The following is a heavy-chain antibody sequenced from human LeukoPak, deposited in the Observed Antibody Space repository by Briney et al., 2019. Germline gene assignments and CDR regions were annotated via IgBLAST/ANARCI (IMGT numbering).Heavy chain of an antibody. V-gene: IGHV3-30*04. J-gene: IGHJ6*03. Sequence: PGGSLRLSCAASGFTFSSYAMHWVRQAPGKGLEGVAVISYDGSNQYYADSVKGRFTISRDNSKKTLYVQTNSLRVEDTAVYYCARGPPPREYCSATSCYVGYYYMDVWGKGTTVTVSS. CDR2: ISYDGSNQ. CDR1: GFTFSSYA. D-gene: IGHD2-2*01. CDR3: ARGPPPREYCSATSCYVGYYYMDV.